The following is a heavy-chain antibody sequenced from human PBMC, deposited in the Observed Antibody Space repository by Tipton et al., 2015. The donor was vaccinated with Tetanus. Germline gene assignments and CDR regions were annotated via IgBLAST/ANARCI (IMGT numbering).Heavy chain of an antibody. CDR2: IFHSGTA. D-gene: IGHD3-16*01. CDR1: GGSIINTTW. V-gene: IGHV4-4*02. CDR3: ARVGAWTIPRDAVKRGSFWYFDL. J-gene: IGHJ2*01. Sequence: TLSLTCTVSGGSIINTTWLTWVRQPPGKGLEWLGDIFHSGTAYYSPSLKRRLTISLDKSNNHLSLKMTSMTAADTAVYYCARVGAWTIPRDAVKRGSFWYFDLWGRGSLVTVSS.